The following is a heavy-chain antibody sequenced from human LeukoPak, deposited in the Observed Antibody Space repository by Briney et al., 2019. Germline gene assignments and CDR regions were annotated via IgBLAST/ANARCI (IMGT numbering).Heavy chain of an antibody. D-gene: IGHD3-22*01. Sequence: ASVKVSCKASGYTFTGYYMHWVRQAPGQGLEWMGRINPNSGGTNYAQKFQGRVTMTRDTSISTAYMELSRLRSDDTAVYYCARDVWHYYDSSGYYGYWGQGTLVTVSS. V-gene: IGHV1-2*06. J-gene: IGHJ4*02. CDR3: ARDVWHYYDSSGYYGY. CDR1: GYTFTGYY. CDR2: INPNSGGT.